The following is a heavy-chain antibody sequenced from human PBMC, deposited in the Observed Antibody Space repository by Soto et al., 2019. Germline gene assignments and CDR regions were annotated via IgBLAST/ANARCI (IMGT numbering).Heavy chain of an antibody. CDR1: VGSFSGYY. V-gene: IGHV4-34*01. CDR2: INHSGST. CDR3: ARGWGRIFDY. Sequence: QVQLQQWGAGLLKPSETLSLTCAVYVGSFSGYYWNWIRQPPGKGLEWIGEINHSGSTNYNPSLKSRVTISVDTSKNQFSLKLSSVTAADTAVYYCARGWGRIFDYWGQGTLVTVSS. D-gene: IGHD7-27*01. J-gene: IGHJ4*02.